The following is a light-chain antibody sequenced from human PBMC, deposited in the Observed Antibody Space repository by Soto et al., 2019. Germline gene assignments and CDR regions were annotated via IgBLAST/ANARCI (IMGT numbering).Light chain of an antibody. J-gene: IGKJ3*01. CDR1: QSMSSY. CDR2: AAS. CDR3: QQSYSTPWLT. Sequence: DIQMTQSQSSLSASVGDRVTITCRASQSMSSYLNWYQQKPGKAPKILIYAASSLQSGVPSRFSGSGAGTDVHLDIRSLQPEEFATYYCQQSYSTPWLTFGPGTKEDIK. V-gene: IGKV1-39*01.